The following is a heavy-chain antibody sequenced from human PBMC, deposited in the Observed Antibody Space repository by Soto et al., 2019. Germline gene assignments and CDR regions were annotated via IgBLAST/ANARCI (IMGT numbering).Heavy chain of an antibody. CDR2: IIPIFGTA. V-gene: IGHV1-69*13. CDR3: ARSSNYYYDSSGPIDAFDI. CDR1: GVTFSSYA. Sequence: SVKVSCKASGVTFSSYAISWVRQAPGQGLEWMGGIIPIFGTANYAQKFQGRVTITADESTSTAYMELSSLRSEDTAVYYCARSSNYYYDSSGPIDAFDIWGQGTMVTVSS. D-gene: IGHD3-22*01. J-gene: IGHJ3*02.